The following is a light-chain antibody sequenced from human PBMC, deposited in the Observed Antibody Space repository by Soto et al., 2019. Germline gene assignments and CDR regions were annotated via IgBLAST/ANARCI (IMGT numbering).Light chain of an antibody. J-gene: IGLJ2*01. V-gene: IGLV4-60*02. Sequence: QSVLTQSSSASASLGSSVKLTCTLSSGHSSYIIAWHQQQPGKAPRYLMKLEGSGSYNKGSGVPDRFSGSSSGADRYLTIALRPFEEEANYCCETWDSNTRVFGGGTKLTVL. CDR2: LEGSGSY. CDR3: ETWDSNTRV. CDR1: SGHSSYI.